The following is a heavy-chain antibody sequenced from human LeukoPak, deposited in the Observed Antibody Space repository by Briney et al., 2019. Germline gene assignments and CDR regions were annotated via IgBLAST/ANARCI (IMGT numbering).Heavy chain of an antibody. D-gene: IGHD3-22*01. CDR3: ARDPHYHDRSGSFV. J-gene: IGHJ3*01. CDR1: GGSISRGDFF. CDR2: NYYSESV. Sequence: SETLTLTCAVSGGSISRGDFFWSRIRQPPGKGLVWIGYNYYSESVYYNRALKSHVLIRVDTYKNQFALKLSPRTAADTAVYYCARDPHYHDRSGSFVWGQGTMVTVSS. V-gene: IGHV4-30-4*08.